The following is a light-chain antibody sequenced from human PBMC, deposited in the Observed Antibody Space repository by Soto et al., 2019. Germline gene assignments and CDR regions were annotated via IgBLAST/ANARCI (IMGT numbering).Light chain of an antibody. Sequence: DIQMTQSPSSLSASVGDRVTITCRASQSISSYLNWYQQKPGKAPKLLIYAASSLQSGVPSRFSRRVSGKDFTLTINSLQPEDFATYYCQQSYSTRWTFGQGTQVEIK. J-gene: IGKJ1*01. CDR2: AAS. CDR1: QSISSY. CDR3: QQSYSTRWT. V-gene: IGKV1-39*01.